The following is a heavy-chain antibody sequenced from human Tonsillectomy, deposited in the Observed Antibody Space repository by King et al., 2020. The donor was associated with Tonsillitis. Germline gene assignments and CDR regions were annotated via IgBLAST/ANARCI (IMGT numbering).Heavy chain of an antibody. Sequence: QLVQAGSEGKKPGESLKISCKGSVYNFTNYWIAWVRQMPGKGLEWMGIIYPDDYDTRYSPSFQGQVTTSADKSISPAYLQWSSLTASDNAMYYCARPSHDDDSGSYYSDYWGQGTLATVPS. V-gene: IGHV5-51*03. CDR1: VYNFTNYW. J-gene: IGHJ4*02. CDR2: IYPDDYDT. CDR3: ARPSHDDDSGSYYSDY. D-gene: IGHD3-22*01.